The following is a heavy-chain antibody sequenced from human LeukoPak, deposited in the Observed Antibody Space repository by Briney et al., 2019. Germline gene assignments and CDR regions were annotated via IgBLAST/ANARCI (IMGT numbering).Heavy chain of an antibody. CDR3: ARVLPGYSAGWSGYFDY. CDR1: GYSINKGYY. Sequence: SETLSLTCEVSGYSINKGYYWAWIRPPPGKGLEWIGNVYHTGSTYYNPSLQSRPTISVDTSKNHFSLKLTSVTAADTAVYYCARVLPGYSAGWSGYFDYWGQGTLVTVPS. CDR2: VYHTGST. J-gene: IGHJ4*02. D-gene: IGHD6-19*01. V-gene: IGHV4-38-2*01.